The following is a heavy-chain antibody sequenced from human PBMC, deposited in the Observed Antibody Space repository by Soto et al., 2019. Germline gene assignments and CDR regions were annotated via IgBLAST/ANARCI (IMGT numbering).Heavy chain of an antibody. CDR2: INAGNGNT. CDR3: ARDIQGGSSSWLYYCYYGMDV. CDR1: GYTFTRYA. Sequence: ASVKVSCKASGYTFTRYAMHWVRQAPGQRLEWMGWINAGNGNTKYSQKFQGRVTISRDTSASTAYMELSSLRSEDTAVYYCARDIQGGSSSWLYYCYYGMDVWGQGTTVTVSS. J-gene: IGHJ6*02. D-gene: IGHD6-13*01. V-gene: IGHV1-3*01.